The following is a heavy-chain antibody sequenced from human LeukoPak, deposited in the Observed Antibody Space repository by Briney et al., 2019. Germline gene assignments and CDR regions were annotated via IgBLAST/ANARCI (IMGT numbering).Heavy chain of an antibody. CDR2: TSTSSSYT. J-gene: IGHJ5*02. Sequence: RTGGSLRLSCAASGFTFSDYYMSWIRQAPGKGLEWFSYTSTSSSYTNYRDYGKGRFTISRDNAKKSLYLQMNSLRAEDRAVYYCARVGVETPRNNWFDPWGQGTLVTVSS. V-gene: IGHV3-11*06. CDR1: GFTFSDYY. CDR3: ARVGVETPRNNWFDP.